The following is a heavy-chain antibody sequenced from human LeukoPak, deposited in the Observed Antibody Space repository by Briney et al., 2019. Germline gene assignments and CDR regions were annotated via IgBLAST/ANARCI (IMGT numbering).Heavy chain of an antibody. CDR2: IKPDGSAG. D-gene: IGHD5-18*01. CDR3: ARVIRGYSYGWPYYYYYYGMDV. CDR1: GFTFSSNW. V-gene: IGHV3-7*03. J-gene: IGHJ6*02. Sequence: GGSLRLSCATSGFTFSSNWMSWVRHVPGRGLDWVANIKPDGSAGYYAASVKGRFTVSRDNAKNSLYLQMNSLRAEDTAVYYCARVIRGYSYGWPYYYYYYGMDVWGQGTTVTVSS.